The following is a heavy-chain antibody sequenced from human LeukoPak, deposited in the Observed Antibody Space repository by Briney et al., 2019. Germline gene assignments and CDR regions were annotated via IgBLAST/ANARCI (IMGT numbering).Heavy chain of an antibody. CDR3: ARYPVPTIVATIPHHGMDV. Sequence: ASVKVSCKASGGTFSSYAISWVRQAPGQGLEWMGGIIPIFGTANYAQKFQGRVTITADKSTSTAYMELSSLRSGDTAVYYCARYPVPTIVATIPHHGMDVWGKGTTVTVSS. CDR2: IIPIFGTA. D-gene: IGHD5-12*01. CDR1: GGTFSSYA. J-gene: IGHJ6*04. V-gene: IGHV1-69*06.